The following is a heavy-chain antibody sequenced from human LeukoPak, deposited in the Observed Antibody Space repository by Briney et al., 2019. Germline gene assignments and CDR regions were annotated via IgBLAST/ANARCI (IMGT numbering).Heavy chain of an antibody. V-gene: IGHV4-59*01. Sequence: PSETLSLTCTVSGGSISSYYWSWIRQPPGKGLEWIGYIYYSGSTNYNPSLKSRVTISVDTSKNQFSLKLSSVTAADTAVYYCARSRPGGSWWFDPWGQGTLVTVSS. CDR3: ARSRPGGSWWFDP. CDR2: IYYSGST. CDR1: GGSISSYY. D-gene: IGHD3-10*01. J-gene: IGHJ5*02.